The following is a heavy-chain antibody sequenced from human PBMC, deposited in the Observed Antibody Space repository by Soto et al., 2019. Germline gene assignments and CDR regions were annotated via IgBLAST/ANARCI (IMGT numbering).Heavy chain of an antibody. Sequence: QLQLQESGPGLVKPSGTLSLTCAVSGGSISSSNCWSWVRQPPGKGLEWIGEISHTGSTSYNPSLKSRVTITIDTPKNQFAVGLRSVTVADTAVYYCARPCISGWHTLTAFDIWGQGTMVTVS. CDR3: ARPCISGWHTLTAFDI. CDR2: ISHTGST. V-gene: IGHV4-4*02. CDR1: GGSISSSNC. D-gene: IGHD6-19*01. J-gene: IGHJ3*02.